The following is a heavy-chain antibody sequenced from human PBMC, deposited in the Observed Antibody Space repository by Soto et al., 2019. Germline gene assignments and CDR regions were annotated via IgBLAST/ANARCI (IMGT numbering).Heavy chain of an antibody. CDR3: AGTQLPDTYYYYYGMDV. CDR2: ISSSSSYI. Sequence: SLRLSCAASGFTFSSYSMNWVRQAPGKGLEWVSSISSSSSYIYYADSVKGRFTISRDNAKNPLYLQTNSLRAEDTAVYYCAGTQLPDTYYYYYGMDVWGQGTTVTVSS. V-gene: IGHV3-21*01. D-gene: IGHD5-18*01. J-gene: IGHJ6*02. CDR1: GFTFSSYS.